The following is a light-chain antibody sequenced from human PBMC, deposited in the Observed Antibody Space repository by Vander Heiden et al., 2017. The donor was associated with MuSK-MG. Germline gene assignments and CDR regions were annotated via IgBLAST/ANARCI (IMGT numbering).Light chain of an antibody. CDR3: QQYDNLLMYT. Sequence: DIQMTQSPSSLSASVGDRVTITCQASQDINNYLNWYQQKPGKAPKLLIYDASNLKTGVPSRFSGSGSGTEFTFTISSLQPEDVAIYYCQQYDNLLMYTFGQGTKLEIK. CDR2: DAS. CDR1: QDINNY. J-gene: IGKJ2*01. V-gene: IGKV1-33*01.